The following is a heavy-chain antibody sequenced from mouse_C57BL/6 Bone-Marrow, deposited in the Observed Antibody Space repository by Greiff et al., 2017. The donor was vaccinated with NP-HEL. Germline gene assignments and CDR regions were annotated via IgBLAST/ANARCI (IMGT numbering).Heavy chain of an antibody. J-gene: IGHJ2*01. Sequence: QVQLQQSGPELVKPGASVKISCKASGYSFTSYYIHWVKQRPGQGLAWIGWIYPGSGNTKYNEKFKGKATLTADTSSSPAYMQLSRLTSEDSAVYYCARSGLLRIYFDYWGQGTTLTVSS. CDR3: ARSGLLRIYFDY. V-gene: IGHV1-66*01. CDR1: GYSFTSYY. CDR2: IYPGSGNT.